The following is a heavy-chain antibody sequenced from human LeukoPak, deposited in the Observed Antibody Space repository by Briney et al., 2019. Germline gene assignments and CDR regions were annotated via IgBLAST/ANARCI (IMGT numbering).Heavy chain of an antibody. CDR3: ARGAERSGSLNWFDP. CDR2: INHSGST. D-gene: IGHD3-3*01. CDR1: GGSFSGYY. V-gene: IGHV4-34*01. J-gene: IGHJ5*02. Sequence: SETLSLTCAVYGGSFSGYYWSWIRQPPGKGLEWIGEINHSGSTNYNPSLKSRVTISVDTSKNQFSLKLSSVTAADTAVYYCARGAERSGSLNWFDPWGQGTLVTVSS.